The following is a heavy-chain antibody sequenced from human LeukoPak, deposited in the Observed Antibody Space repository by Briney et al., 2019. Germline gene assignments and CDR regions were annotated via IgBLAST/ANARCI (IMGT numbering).Heavy chain of an antibody. CDR3: ARDRTFNDAFDI. CDR2: IYYGGST. CDR1: GGSISSYY. V-gene: IGHV4-59*12. J-gene: IGHJ3*02. Sequence: SETLSLTCTVSGGSISSYYWSWIRQPPGKGLEWIGYIYYGGSTNYNPSLKSRVTISVDTSKNQFSLKLSSVTAADTAVYYCARDRTFNDAFDIWGQGTMVTVSS.